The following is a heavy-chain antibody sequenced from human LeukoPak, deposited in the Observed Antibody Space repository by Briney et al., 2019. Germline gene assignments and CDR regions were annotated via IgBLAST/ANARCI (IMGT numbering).Heavy chain of an antibody. D-gene: IGHD3-3*01. CDR1: GGTFSSYA. CDR2: IIPIFGTA. J-gene: IGHJ4*02. CDR3: ARGRFLEWPLQQYYFDY. Sequence: GASVKVSCKASGGTFSSYAISWVRQAPGQGLEWMGGIIPIFGTANYAQKFQGRVTITADESMSTAYMELSSLRSEDTAVYYCARGRFLEWPLQQYYFDYWGQGTLVTVSS. V-gene: IGHV1-69*13.